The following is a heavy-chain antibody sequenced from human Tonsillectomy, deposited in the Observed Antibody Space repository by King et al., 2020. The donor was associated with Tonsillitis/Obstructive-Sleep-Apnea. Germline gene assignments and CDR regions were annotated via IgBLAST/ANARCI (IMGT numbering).Heavy chain of an antibody. CDR3: AKDLSAPVEGGTYYCYP. D-gene: IGHD1-26*01. V-gene: IGHV3-9*01. J-gene: IGHJ5*02. Sequence: VQLVESGGGLVQPGRSLRLSCAASGFTFHDYAMHWVRQAPGKGLEWVTGINWNSGATGYADSVKGRFTISRDNAKNSLFLQMNSLRAEDTALYYCAKDLSAPVEGGTYYCYPWVQRTLVTLSS. CDR1: GFTFHDYA. CDR2: INWNSGAT.